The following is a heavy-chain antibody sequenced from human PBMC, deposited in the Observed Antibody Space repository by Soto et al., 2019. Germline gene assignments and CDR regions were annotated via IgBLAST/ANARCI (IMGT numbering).Heavy chain of an antibody. J-gene: IGHJ4*02. Sequence: QVQLVESGGGVVQPGRSLRLSCAASGFTFSSYGMHWVRQAPGKGLEWVAVIWYDGSNKYYADSVKGRFTISRDNSKNTLYLQMNSLRDEDTAVYYCARAQFTSGCLDYWGQGTLVTVSS. D-gene: IGHD3-22*01. CDR3: ARAQFTSGCLDY. V-gene: IGHV3-33*01. CDR1: GFTFSSYG. CDR2: IWYDGSNK.